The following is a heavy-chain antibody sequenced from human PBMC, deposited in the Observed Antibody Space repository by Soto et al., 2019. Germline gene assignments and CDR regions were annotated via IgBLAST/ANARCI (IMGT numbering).Heavy chain of an antibody. CDR3: ARHGTAYCSTDCYPCYFDL. Sequence: QVQLQESGPGLVKPSGPLSLTCAVSGGSISSSNWWSWVRQPPGKGLEWIGEIYHSGRTNYNPSLKSRVSISLDKSQNQFALKLISVTAADTAIYYCARHGTAYCSTDCYPCYFDLCGRGTLVTVSS. V-gene: IGHV4-4*02. CDR2: IYHSGRT. CDR1: GGSISSSNW. D-gene: IGHD2-21*02. J-gene: IGHJ2*01.